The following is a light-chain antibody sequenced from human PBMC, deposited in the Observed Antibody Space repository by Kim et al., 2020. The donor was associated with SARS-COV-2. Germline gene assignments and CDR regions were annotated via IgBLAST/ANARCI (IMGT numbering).Light chain of an antibody. J-gene: IGLJ2*01. CDR1: SSHVGGYNY. V-gene: IGLV2-14*03. Sequence: GQSITISCTGTSSHVGGYNYVSWYQQHPGKAPKLMIYSVSHRPSGVSNRFSGSKSGNTASLTISGLQAEDEADYYCSSYTSSSTVVFGGGTQLTVL. CDR2: SVS. CDR3: SSYTSSSTVV.